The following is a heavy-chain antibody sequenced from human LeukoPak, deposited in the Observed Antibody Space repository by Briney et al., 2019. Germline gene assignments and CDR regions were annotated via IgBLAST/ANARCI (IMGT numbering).Heavy chain of an antibody. CDR2: IIPVVGMV. D-gene: IGHD4-17*01. CDR1: GDTLSSYA. V-gene: IGHV1-69*04. J-gene: IGHJ4*02. CDR3: ARGFGDYGIDY. Sequence: SVKVSCKTSGDTLSSYAISWVRQAPGQGLEWMGRIIPVVGMVNYAQKFQGRVTIIAGKSTITAYMEMSSLRSEDTAVYYCARGFGDYGIDYWGQGTLVTVSS.